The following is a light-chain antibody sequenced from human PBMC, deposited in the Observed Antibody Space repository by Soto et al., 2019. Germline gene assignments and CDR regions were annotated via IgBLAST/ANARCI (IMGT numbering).Light chain of an antibody. J-gene: IGKJ5*01. CDR1: QSISSY. CDR3: QQSYSTPIT. CDR2: AAS. V-gene: IGKV1-39*01. Sequence: DVQMTQSPSTLSGSVGDRVTITCRASQSISSYLNWYQQKPGKAPKLLIYAASSLQSGVPSRFSGSGSGTDFTLTISSLPPEDFATYYCQQSYSTPITFGQRTRLEI.